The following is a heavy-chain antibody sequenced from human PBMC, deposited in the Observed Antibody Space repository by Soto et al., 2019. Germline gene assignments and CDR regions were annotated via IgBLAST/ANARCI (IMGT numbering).Heavy chain of an antibody. CDR2: IYYSGST. CDR3: ARSPNYYYYGFDV. J-gene: IGHJ6*02. CDR1: GGSISSGDYF. D-gene: IGHD3-10*01. V-gene: IGHV4-61*08. Sequence: PSETLSLTCAVSGGSISSGDYFWSWLRQSPGKRLEWIAYIYYSGSTNYNPSLKSRATISVDTSKSQVSLTLTSRTAADAALYYCARSPNYYYYGFDVWGQGTAVTVSS.